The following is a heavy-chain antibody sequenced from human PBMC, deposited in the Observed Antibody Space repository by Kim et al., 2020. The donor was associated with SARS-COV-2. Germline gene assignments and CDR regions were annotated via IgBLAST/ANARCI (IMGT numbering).Heavy chain of an antibody. CDR3: ARGRYCSSTSCLMYYFDY. V-gene: IGHV1-8*01. J-gene: IGHJ4*02. Sequence: ASVKVSCKASGYTFTSYDINWVRQATGQGLEWMGWMNPNRGNKGYAQKFQGRVTMTRNTPISTAYMELSSLRSEDTAVYYCARGRYCSSTSCLMYYFDYWGQGTLVTVSS. CDR1: GYTFTSYD. D-gene: IGHD2-2*01. CDR2: MNPNRGNK.